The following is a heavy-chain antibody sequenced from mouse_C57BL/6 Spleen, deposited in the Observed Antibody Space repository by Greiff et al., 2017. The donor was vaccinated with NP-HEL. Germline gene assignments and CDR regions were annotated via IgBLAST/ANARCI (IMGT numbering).Heavy chain of an antibody. CDR3: ATYYGSWYFDV. Sequence: ESGPGLVKPSQSLSLTCSVTGYSITSGYYWNWIRQFPGNKLEWMGYISYDGRNNYNPSLKNRISITRDTSKNQFFLKLNSVTTEDTATYYCATYYGSWYFDVWGTGTTVTVSS. CDR1: GYSITSGYY. V-gene: IGHV3-6*01. CDR2: ISYDGRN. D-gene: IGHD1-1*01. J-gene: IGHJ1*03.